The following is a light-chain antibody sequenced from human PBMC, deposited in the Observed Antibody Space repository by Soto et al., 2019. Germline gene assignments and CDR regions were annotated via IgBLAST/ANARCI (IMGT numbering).Light chain of an antibody. Sequence: QSALTQPPSASGSPGQSVTISCTGTSSDVGDYNYVSWYQQHPGKATKLMIYEVSKRPSVVPDRFSGSKSGNTASLTVSGLQAEYEADYYCSSYAVSNSLVFGGGTKVTVL. J-gene: IGLJ2*01. CDR3: SSYAVSNSLV. V-gene: IGLV2-8*01. CDR2: EVS. CDR1: SSDVGDYNY.